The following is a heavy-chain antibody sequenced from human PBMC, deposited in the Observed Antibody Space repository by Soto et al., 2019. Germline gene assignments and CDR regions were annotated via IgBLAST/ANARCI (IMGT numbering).Heavy chain of an antibody. CDR2: ISGTGSST. CDR3: AKAGGIAVPGTHLDY. D-gene: IGHD6-19*01. V-gene: IGHV3-23*01. Sequence: EVQRLESGGGSVQPGGSLRLSCAASGFTFSSYAMSWVRQAPGKGLEWVSAISGTGSSTNYADSVEGRFTISRDNSKNTLYLQMSSLRAEDTAVYYCAKAGGIAVPGTHLDYWGQGTLVTVSS. CDR1: GFTFSSYA. J-gene: IGHJ4*02.